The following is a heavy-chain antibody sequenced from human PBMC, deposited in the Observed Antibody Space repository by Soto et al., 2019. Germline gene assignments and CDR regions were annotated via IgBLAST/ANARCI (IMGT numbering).Heavy chain of an antibody. Sequence: GGSLRLSCAASGFTFSSYSMNWVRQAPGKGLEWVSYISSSSSTIYYADSVKGRFTISRDNAKNSLYLQMNSLRAEDTAVYYCARGSVGYSSGWYHYWGQGTLVTVSS. CDR2: ISSSSSTI. CDR1: GFTFSSYS. D-gene: IGHD6-19*01. V-gene: IGHV3-48*01. CDR3: ARGSVGYSSGWYHY. J-gene: IGHJ4*02.